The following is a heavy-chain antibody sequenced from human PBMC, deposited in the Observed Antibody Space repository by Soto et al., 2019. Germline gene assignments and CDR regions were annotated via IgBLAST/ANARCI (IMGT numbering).Heavy chain of an antibody. V-gene: IGHV1-2*04. D-gene: IGHD5-18*01. CDR3: ARAQTWIQLWFFDY. J-gene: IGHJ4*02. CDR1: RYTVNGYN. CDR2: INPHSGGT. Sequence: GASVKVCCKASRYTVNGYNMHWVRQPPGQGLEWMGWINPHSGGTNSAQRFQGWVTMTRDTSIRTAYKELSSLRSDDTAVYYCARAQTWIQLWFFDYWGQGTLVTVSS.